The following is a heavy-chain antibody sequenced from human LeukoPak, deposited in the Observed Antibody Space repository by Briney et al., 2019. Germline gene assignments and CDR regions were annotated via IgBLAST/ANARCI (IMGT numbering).Heavy chain of an antibody. D-gene: IGHD1-1*01. CDR2: IYYDGSNI. CDR1: GFTFSRYG. J-gene: IGHJ4*02. V-gene: IGHV3-33*01. CDR3: ARDWKTNSFDY. Sequence: GGSLRLSCAASGFTFSRYGMHWVRQAPGKGLEWVAFIYYDGSNIYYADYVKGRFTISRDISKNTLYLQMDSLRAEDTAIYYCARDWKTNSFDYWGQGTLVTVSS.